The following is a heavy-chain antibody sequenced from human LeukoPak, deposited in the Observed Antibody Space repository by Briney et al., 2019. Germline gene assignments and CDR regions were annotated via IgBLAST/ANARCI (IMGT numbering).Heavy chain of an antibody. D-gene: IGHD2-2*01. J-gene: IGHJ5*02. V-gene: IGHV3-7*03. CDR2: IKQDGSEK. CDR3: ARYCSSTSCYSDWFDP. CDR1: GFTFSSHW. Sequence: LAGGSLRLSCAASGFTFSSHWMSWVRQAPGKGLEWVASIKQDGSEKYYVDSVKGRFTISRDNAKNSLYLQMNSLRAEDTAVYYCARYCSSTSCYSDWFDPWGQGTLVTVSS.